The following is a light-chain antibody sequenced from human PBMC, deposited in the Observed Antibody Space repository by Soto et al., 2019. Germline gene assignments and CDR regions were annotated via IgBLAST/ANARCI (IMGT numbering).Light chain of an antibody. Sequence: QSVLTQPPSVSAAPGQKVTISCSGGTSNIGINYVAWYQHLPGAAPKLLIYDNNKRPSGIPDRFSGSKSVTSATLGITGLQTGDEADYYCGTWDGSLGAEVFGGGTQLTVL. CDR1: TSNIGINY. V-gene: IGLV1-51*01. J-gene: IGLJ2*01. CDR2: DNN. CDR3: GTWDGSLGAEV.